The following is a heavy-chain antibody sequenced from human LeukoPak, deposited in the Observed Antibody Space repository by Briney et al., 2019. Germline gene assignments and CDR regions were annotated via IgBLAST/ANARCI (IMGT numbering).Heavy chain of an antibody. CDR2: SSAHNGRT. V-gene: IGHV1-18*01. CDR1: GYTFTNYG. CDR3: ARGLLTFGGVIGGPQALEYFQH. D-gene: IGHD3-16*02. Sequence: ASVKVSCKASGYTFTNYGISWVRQAPGQGLEWMGWSSAHNGRTNYAQKFQGRVTTTTDTSTSTAYMELRSLTSDDTAMYYCARGLLTFGGVIGGPQALEYFQHWGQGTLVTVSS. J-gene: IGHJ1*01.